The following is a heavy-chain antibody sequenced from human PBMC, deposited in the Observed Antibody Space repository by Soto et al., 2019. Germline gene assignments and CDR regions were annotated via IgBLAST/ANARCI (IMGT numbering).Heavy chain of an antibody. CDR2: IYYSGST. D-gene: IGHD3-16*02. CDR1: GGSISSSSYY. V-gene: IGHV4-39*01. CDR3: ARVAPGELSGIDY. J-gene: IGHJ4*02. Sequence: SETLSLTCTVSGGSISSSSYYWGWIRQPPGKGLEWIGSIYYSGSTYYNPSLKSRVTISVDTSKNQFSLKLSSVTAADTAVYYCARVAPGELSGIDYWGQGTLVTVSS.